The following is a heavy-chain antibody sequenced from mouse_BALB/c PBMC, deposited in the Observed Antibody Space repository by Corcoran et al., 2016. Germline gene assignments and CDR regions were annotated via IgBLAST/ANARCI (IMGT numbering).Heavy chain of an antibody. J-gene: IGHJ2*01. CDR2: IDPANGNT. Sequence: EVQLQQSGAELVKPGASVKLSCTASGFNIKDTYMHWVKQRPEQGLEWIGRIDPANGNTKYDPKFQGKATITADTSSNTAYLQLSSLTSEDTAVYYGARKYGNDYFDYWGQGTTLTVSS. CDR3: ARKYGNDYFDY. D-gene: IGHD2-10*02. V-gene: IGHV14-3*02. CDR1: GFNIKDTY.